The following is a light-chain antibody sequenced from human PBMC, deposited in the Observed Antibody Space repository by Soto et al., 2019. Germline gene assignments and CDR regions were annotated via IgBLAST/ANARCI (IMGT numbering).Light chain of an antibody. CDR1: QSVSSSY. Sequence: DIVLTQSPGTLSLSPGERATLSCRASQSVSSSYLAWYQQKPGQAPRLLIYGASSRATGVPDRFSGSGSGTDFTLTISRLEPEDFSLYFCRQYGSSPRTFGQGTKLEIK. CDR2: GAS. J-gene: IGKJ2*01. V-gene: IGKV3-20*01. CDR3: RQYGSSPRT.